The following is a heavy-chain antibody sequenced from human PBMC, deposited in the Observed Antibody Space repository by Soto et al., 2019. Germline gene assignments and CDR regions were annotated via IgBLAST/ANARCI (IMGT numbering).Heavy chain of an antibody. Sequence: QVQLEESGGGVVQPGRSLRLSCAASGFTFSHYAMHWVRQAPGKGLEWVAVISYDGSNKYYADSVKGRFTISRDNSKNTLYLQMNSLKAEDTAVYYCARGGHYFDYWGQGTLVTVSS. CDR1: GFTFSHYA. CDR3: ARGGHYFDY. CDR2: ISYDGSNK. J-gene: IGHJ4*02. V-gene: IGHV3-30-3*01.